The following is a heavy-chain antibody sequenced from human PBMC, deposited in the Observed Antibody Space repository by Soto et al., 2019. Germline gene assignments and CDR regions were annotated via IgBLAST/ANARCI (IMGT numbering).Heavy chain of an antibody. CDR3: AKERVDGAVGNTKNYYYYGMDV. CDR1: GFTFSSYG. D-gene: IGHD1-1*01. J-gene: IGHJ6*02. Sequence: QSGGSLRLSCAASGFTFSSYGMHWVRQAPGKGLEWVAVISYDGSNKYYADSVKGRFTISRDNSKNTLYLQMNSLRAEDTAVYYCAKERVDGAVGNTKNYYYYGMDVWGQGTTVTVSS. V-gene: IGHV3-30*18. CDR2: ISYDGSNK.